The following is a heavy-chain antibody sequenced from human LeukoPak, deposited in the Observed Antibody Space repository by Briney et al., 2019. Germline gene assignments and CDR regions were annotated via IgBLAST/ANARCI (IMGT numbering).Heavy chain of an antibody. D-gene: IGHD5-18*01. CDR2: IIPIFGTA. CDR1: GGTFISYA. V-gene: IGHV1-69*05. Sequence: SVKVSCKASGGTFISYAISWVRQAPGQGLEWMGGIIPIFGTANYEQKFQGRVTITTDEDKRTAYMELSSLRSEDTAVYYCARDPGGYSYGYTYWGQGTLVTVSS. CDR3: ARDPGGYSYGYTY. J-gene: IGHJ4*02.